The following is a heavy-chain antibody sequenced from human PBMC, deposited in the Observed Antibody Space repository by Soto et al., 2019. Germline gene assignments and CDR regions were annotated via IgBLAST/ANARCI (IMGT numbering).Heavy chain of an antibody. CDR1: GYSFTSYW. V-gene: IGHV5-51*01. Sequence: GESLKISCKGSGYSFTSYWIGWVPQMPGKGLEWMGIIYPGDSDTRYIPSVQGQVTISVDKSISTAYLQWSSLKASDTDMYYCARLDSGRYVGAFDIWCQGTMLKVSS. J-gene: IGHJ3*02. CDR3: ARLDSGRYVGAFDI. D-gene: IGHD3-10*01. CDR2: IYPGDSDT.